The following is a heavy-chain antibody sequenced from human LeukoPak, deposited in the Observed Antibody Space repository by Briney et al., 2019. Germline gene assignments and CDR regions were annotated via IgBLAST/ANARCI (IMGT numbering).Heavy chain of an antibody. D-gene: IGHD5-18*01. CDR1: GGSISSSSYY. CDR2: IYDSGST. Sequence: PSETLSLTCAVSGGSISSSSYYWGWIRQPPGQGLEWIGSIYDSGSTYYNPSIVSRVTISVDTSKNQFSLKLSSVCAADTAVYYCARFARGYSYGFVYAFDIWGQGTMVTVSS. CDR3: ARFARGYSYGFVYAFDI. J-gene: IGHJ3*02. V-gene: IGHV4-39*01.